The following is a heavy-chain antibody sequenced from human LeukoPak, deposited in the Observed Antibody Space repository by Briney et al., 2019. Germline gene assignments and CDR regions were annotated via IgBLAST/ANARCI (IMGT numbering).Heavy chain of an antibody. CDR1: GFTFSSYW. Sequence: PGGSLRLSCAASGFTFSSYWMHWVRQAPGKGLVWVSRINSDGSSTSYADSVKGRFTISRDNAKNSLYLQMSSLRAEDTAVYYCARVPSWKGYMDVWGKGTTVTVSS. V-gene: IGHV3-74*01. D-gene: IGHD1-1*01. CDR2: INSDGSST. J-gene: IGHJ6*03. CDR3: ARVPSWKGYMDV.